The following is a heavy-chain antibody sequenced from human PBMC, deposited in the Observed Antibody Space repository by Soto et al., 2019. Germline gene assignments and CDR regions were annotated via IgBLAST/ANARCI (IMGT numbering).Heavy chain of an antibody. J-gene: IGHJ3*02. CDR2: IFSSDDK. CDR1: GFSLSNARMG. V-gene: IGHV2-26*01. D-gene: IGHD4-17*01. CDR3: ARIKGYSDSRSLAFDI. Sequence: QVTLKESGPVLVKPTETLTLTCTVSGFSLSNARMGVSWIRQSPGKALEWLAHIFSSDDKSYSTFLKSRLTISKDTSKSQVVLTLTNMDPMDTAIYYCARIKGYSDSRSLAFDIWGQGIMVTVSS.